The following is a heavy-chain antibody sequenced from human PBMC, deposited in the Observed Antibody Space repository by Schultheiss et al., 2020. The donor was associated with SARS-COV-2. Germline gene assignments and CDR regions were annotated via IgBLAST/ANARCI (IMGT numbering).Heavy chain of an antibody. CDR1: GFTFSSYE. Sequence: GGSLRLSCAASGFTFSSYEMNWVRQAPGKGLEWVSYISSSGSTIYYADSVKGRFTISRDNSKNTLYLQMNSLRAEDTAVYYCARVTTGAFDIWGQGTMVTVSS. J-gene: IGHJ3*02. CDR3: ARVTTGAFDI. CDR2: ISSSGSTI. V-gene: IGHV3-48*03. D-gene: IGHD4-17*01.